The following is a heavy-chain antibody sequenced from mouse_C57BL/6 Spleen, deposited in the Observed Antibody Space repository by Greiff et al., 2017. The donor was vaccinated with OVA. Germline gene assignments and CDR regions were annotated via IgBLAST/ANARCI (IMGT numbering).Heavy chain of an antibody. V-gene: IGHV1-26*01. CDR3: ARRGERDY. CDR2: ITPNNGCT. CDR1: GYTFTDYY. J-gene: IGHJ2*01. Sequence: SGPELVKPGASVKISCKASGYTFTDYYMNWVKQSHGKSLEWIGDITPNNGCTSYTQTFKGKATLTVDKSSSTAYMELRSLTSEDSAVYYCARRGERDYWGQGTTLTVSS.